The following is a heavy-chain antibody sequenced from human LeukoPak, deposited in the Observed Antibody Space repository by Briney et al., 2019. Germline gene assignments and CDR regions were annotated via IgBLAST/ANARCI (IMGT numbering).Heavy chain of an antibody. J-gene: IGHJ5*02. CDR1: GGSINEYD. Sequence: SETLSLTCTVSGGSINEYDWSWIRQPPGKGLELIGYTDYSGSTNYNPSLKCRVTISEDTSKNQFSLKLTSVTAADTAVYYCACGFKWFDPWGQGILVTVSS. CDR2: TDYSGST. D-gene: IGHD6-25*01. V-gene: IGHV4-59*01. CDR3: ACGFKWFDP.